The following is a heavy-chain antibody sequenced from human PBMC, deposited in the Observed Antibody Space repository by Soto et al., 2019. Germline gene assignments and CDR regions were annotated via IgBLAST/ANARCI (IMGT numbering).Heavy chain of an antibody. CDR3: ARGTPLTTVREGKTYYYYYGMDV. J-gene: IGHJ6*02. D-gene: IGHD4-4*01. V-gene: IGHV3-48*03. Sequence: VGSLRLSCAASGFTFSSYEMNWVRQVPGKGLEWVSYISSSGSTIYYADSVKGRFTISRDNAKNSLYLQMNSLRAEDTAVYYCARGTPLTTVREGKTYYYYYGMDVWGQGTTVTVSS. CDR1: GFTFSSYE. CDR2: ISSSGSTI.